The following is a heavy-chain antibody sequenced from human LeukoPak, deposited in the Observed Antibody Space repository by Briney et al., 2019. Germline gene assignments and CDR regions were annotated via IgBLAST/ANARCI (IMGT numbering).Heavy chain of an antibody. D-gene: IGHD5-18*01. Sequence: SETLSLTCTVSGGSISSSSYYWGWIRQPPGKGLEWIGEINHSGSTNYNPSLKSRVTISVDTSKNQFSLKLSSATAADTAVYYCARGQRIQLWLIDYWGQGTLVTVSS. CDR2: INHSGST. J-gene: IGHJ4*02. CDR3: ARGQRIQLWLIDY. CDR1: GGSISSSSYY. V-gene: IGHV4-39*07.